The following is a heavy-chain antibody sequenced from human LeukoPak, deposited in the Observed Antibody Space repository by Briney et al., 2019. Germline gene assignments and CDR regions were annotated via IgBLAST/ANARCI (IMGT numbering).Heavy chain of an antibody. CDR1: GGTFSSYA. J-gene: IGHJ6*02. CDR3: ARDRQYCSSTSCYNRFYGMDV. D-gene: IGHD2-2*01. Sequence: ASVKVSCKASGGTFSSYAISWVRQAPGQGLEWTGRIIPIFGIANYAQKFQGRVTITADKSTSTAYMELSSLRSEDTAVYYCARDRQYCSSTSCYNRFYGMDVWGQGTTVTVSS. CDR2: IIPIFGIA. V-gene: IGHV1-69*04.